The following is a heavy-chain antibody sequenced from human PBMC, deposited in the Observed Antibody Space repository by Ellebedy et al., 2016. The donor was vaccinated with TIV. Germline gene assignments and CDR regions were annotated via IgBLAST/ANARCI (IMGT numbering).Heavy chain of an antibody. J-gene: IGHJ4*02. CDR1: GYSISSDYY. Sequence: MPSETLSLTCTVSGYSISSDYYWGWIRQPPGKGLEWIGSVYHSGTTYYNPSLKTRITISIDSSKNQFSLKLNAVTAADTAVYYCARGGTSGTHHCDYWGQGTLVTVSS. V-gene: IGHV4-38-2*02. CDR2: VYHSGTT. CDR3: ARGGTSGTHHCDY. D-gene: IGHD3-10*01.